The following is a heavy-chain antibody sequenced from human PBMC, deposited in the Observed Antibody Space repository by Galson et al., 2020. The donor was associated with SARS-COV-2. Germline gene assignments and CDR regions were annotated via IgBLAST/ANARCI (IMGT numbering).Heavy chain of an antibody. D-gene: IGHD6-13*01. Sequence: GSLGLSCRASGITFSSSAMHLVRPAPGQGLEWGAIISNDGTKRYNLDSVKGRFTISRDNSKNTLFLQMDSLTTEDTAVYYCARETDDYTSSWYDYWGQGTLVTVSS. CDR1: GITFSSSA. V-gene: IGHV3-30*04. J-gene: IGHJ4*02. CDR2: ISNDGTKR. CDR3: ARETDDYTSSWYDY.